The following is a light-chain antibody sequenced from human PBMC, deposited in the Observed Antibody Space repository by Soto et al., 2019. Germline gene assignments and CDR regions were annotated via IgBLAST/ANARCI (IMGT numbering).Light chain of an antibody. J-gene: IGKJ1*01. V-gene: IGKV3-20*01. CDR1: QSVSSSY. Sequence: EIVLTQSPGTLSLSPGERATLSCRASQSVSSSYLAWYQQKPGQAPRLLIYGASSRATGIPDRFSGSGSVTDFTLTISRLEPEDFAVYYCPQYGSSPEFGQGTKVEIK. CDR2: GAS. CDR3: PQYGSSPE.